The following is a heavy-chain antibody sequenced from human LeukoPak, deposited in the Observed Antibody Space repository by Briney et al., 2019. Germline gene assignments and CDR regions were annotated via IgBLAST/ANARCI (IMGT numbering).Heavy chain of an antibody. CDR3: ARSFYDILIGYYQYFDY. D-gene: IGHD3-9*01. CDR2: IYRDGSS. Sequence: GGSLRLSCAASGFTVSSNCMSWVRQAPGKGLEWVSVIYRDGSSYYAESVKGRFTISRDNSKNTLYIQMNSLRAEDTAVYYCARSFYDILIGYYQYFDYWGQGTLVTVSS. CDR1: GFTVSSNC. J-gene: IGHJ4*02. V-gene: IGHV3-66*01.